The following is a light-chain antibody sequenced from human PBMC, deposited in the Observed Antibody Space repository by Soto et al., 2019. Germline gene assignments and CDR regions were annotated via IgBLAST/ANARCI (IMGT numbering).Light chain of an antibody. J-gene: IGLJ1*01. CDR2: EVT. V-gene: IGLV2-14*01. CDR1: STDVGSYSH. Sequence: QSVLTQPASVSGSPGQSITISCTGTSTDVGSYSHVAWYQQFPGKTPKLIIYEVTYRPSGVSHRFSASKSGNTASLTISGLQAGDEADYYCISYTGSSTSYVFGTGTKLTVL. CDR3: ISYTGSSTSYV.